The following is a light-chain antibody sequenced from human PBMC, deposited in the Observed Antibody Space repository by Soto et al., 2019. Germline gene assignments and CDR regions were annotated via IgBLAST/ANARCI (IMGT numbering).Light chain of an antibody. CDR3: QQYDSFSVT. Sequence: DIQMTQSPSTLSASVGETATITCRASQIISGWLAWHQQKPGKAPRLLIYGASALKTGVPARFSGSGSGTEFTLTISRLQPEDFATYYCQQYDSFSVTFGQGTKVDI. CDR1: QIISGW. V-gene: IGKV1-5*01. CDR2: GAS. J-gene: IGKJ1*01.